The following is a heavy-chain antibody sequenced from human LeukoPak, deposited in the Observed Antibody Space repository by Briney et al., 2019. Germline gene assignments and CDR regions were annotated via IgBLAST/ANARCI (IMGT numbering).Heavy chain of an antibody. CDR2: INHSGST. CDR1: GGSFSGYY. V-gene: IGHV4-34*01. CDR3: ARMVRGVYFDY. J-gene: IGHJ4*02. Sequence: SETLSLTCAVYGGSFSGYYWSWIRQPPGKGLEWMGEINHSGSTNYNPSLKSRVTISVDTSKNQFSLKLSSVTAADTAVYYCARMVRGVYFDYWGQGTLVTVSS. D-gene: IGHD3-10*01.